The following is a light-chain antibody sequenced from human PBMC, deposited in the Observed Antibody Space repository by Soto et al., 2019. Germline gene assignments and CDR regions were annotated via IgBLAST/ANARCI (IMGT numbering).Light chain of an antibody. CDR2: WAS. J-gene: IGKJ1*01. CDR3: QQYYAPPWG. CDR1: QSVLYSSNNKNY. Sequence: DIVMTQSPDSLAVSLGERATINCRSSQSVLYSSNNKNYLAWYQQKPGQPPKLLIYWASTRESGVPDRFSGSGSGTDFTLTISSLQAEGVAVYYCQQYYAPPWGFGQGTKVDIK. V-gene: IGKV4-1*01.